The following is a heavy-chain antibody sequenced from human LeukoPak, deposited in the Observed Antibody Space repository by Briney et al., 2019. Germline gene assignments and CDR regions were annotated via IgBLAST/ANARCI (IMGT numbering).Heavy chain of an antibody. CDR3: ARDPNGNYVGAFDFQR. CDR1: GFTFTSYA. CDR2: ITDSGGTT. J-gene: IGHJ1*01. Sequence: GGSLRLSCAASGFTFTSYAMTWVRQAPGKGLEWVSSITDSGGTTYYADSVKGRFTISRDNYKNTLYLQMNSLRVKDTAVYYCARDPNGNYVGAFDFQRWGQGTLVTVSS. V-gene: IGHV3-23*01. D-gene: IGHD4-17*01.